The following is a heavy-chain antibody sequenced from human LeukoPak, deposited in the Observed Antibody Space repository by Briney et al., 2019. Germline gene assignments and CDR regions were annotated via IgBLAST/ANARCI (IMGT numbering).Heavy chain of an antibody. CDR3: ARGVFEQQLPNRYYYGMDV. CDR2: ISSSSSYI. J-gene: IGHJ6*02. CDR1: GFTFSSYS. Sequence: GGSLRLSCAASGFTFSSYSMNWVRQAPGKGLEWVSSISSSSSYIYYAVSVKGRFTISRDNAKNSLYLQMNSLRAEDTAVYYCARGVFEQQLPNRYYYGMDVWGQGTTVTVSS. D-gene: IGHD6-13*01. V-gene: IGHV3-21*01.